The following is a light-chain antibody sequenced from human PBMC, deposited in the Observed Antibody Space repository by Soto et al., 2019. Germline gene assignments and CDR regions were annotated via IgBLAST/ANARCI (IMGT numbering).Light chain of an antibody. V-gene: IGLV2-23*02. Sequence: QSALTQPASVSGSPGQSITISCTGTSGDVGTYRLVSWYQQHPGKAPKLMIYEVTKRPSGVSNRFSGSKSGNTASLTISGLQAEDEAEYYCCSYASSIFVVFGGGTKVTVL. J-gene: IGLJ2*01. CDR1: SGDVGTYRL. CDR3: CSYASSIFVV. CDR2: EVT.